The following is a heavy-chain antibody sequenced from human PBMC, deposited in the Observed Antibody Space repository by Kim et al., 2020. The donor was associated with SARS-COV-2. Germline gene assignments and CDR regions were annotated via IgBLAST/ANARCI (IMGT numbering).Heavy chain of an antibody. J-gene: IGHJ4*02. Sequence: GGSLRLSCAASGFTFDDYAIQWVRQVPGMGPEWVSLISRDGGEIKYADSVKGRFTISRDNSKKSVYLQMNSLRSEDTALYYCVRGQQWLIKNWGQGTQVTVSS. CDR2: ISRDGGEI. D-gene: IGHD6-19*01. CDR1: GFTFDDYA. V-gene: IGHV3-43*02. CDR3: VRGQQWLIKN.